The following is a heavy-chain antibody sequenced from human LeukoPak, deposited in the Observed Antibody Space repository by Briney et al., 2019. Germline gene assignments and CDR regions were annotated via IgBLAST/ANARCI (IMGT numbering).Heavy chain of an antibody. Sequence: GGSLRLSCAASGFTFSSYAMSWVRQAPGKGLEWVSVIYSGSSTYYADSVKGRFTISRDNSKNTLYLQMNSLRAEDTAVYYCASLNYYGSGRSYNWFDPWGQGTLVTVSS. V-gene: IGHV3-23*03. J-gene: IGHJ5*02. CDR1: GFTFSSYA. CDR2: IYSGSST. CDR3: ASLNYYGSGRSYNWFDP. D-gene: IGHD3-10*01.